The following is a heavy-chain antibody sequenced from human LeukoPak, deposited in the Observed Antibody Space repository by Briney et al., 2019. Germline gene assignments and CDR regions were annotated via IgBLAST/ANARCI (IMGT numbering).Heavy chain of an antibody. J-gene: IGHJ3*02. V-gene: IGHV1-18*01. D-gene: IGHD2-15*01. CDR1: GYTFTSYG. CDR3: ARGPTSFDIANAFDI. Sequence: ASVKVSCKASGYTFTSYGISWVRQAPGQRLEWMGWINAGNGNTKYSQEFQGRVTMTRDMSTSTVYMELSSLRSEDTAVYYCARGPTSFDIANAFDIWGQGTMVTVSS. CDR2: INAGNGNT.